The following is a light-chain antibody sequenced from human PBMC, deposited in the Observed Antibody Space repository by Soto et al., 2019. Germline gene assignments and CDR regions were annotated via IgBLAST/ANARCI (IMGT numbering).Light chain of an antibody. CDR3: CSFTSSTSYV. CDR2: DVN. CDR1: SSDVGSYNS. V-gene: IGLV2-14*03. Sequence: QAALTQPASVSGSPGQSIAISCTGTSSDVGSYNSVSWYQQYPGKAPKLMIHDVNNRPSGISGRFSGSKSGNTASLTISGLQAEDEADYYCCSFTSSTSYVFGTGTKLTVL. J-gene: IGLJ1*01.